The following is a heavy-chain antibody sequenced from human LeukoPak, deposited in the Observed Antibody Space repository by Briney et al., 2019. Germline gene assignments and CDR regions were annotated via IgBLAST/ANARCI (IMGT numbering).Heavy chain of an antibody. J-gene: IGHJ4*02. CDR1: GGSISSYY. Sequence: SETLSLTCTVSGGSISSYYWSWFRQPAGKGLEWIGHIYTSETANYNPSLKRRVTMYVDTSKNQCSLKLRSGTAADTAVYYCARVWGYLEYGGQGILVTMSS. CDR2: IYTSETA. D-gene: IGHD2/OR15-2a*01. V-gene: IGHV4-4*07. CDR3: ARVWGYLEY.